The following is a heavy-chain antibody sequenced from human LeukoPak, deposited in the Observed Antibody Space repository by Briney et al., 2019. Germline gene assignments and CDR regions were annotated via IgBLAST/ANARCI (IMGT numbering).Heavy chain of an antibody. CDR1: GGSFSGYY. D-gene: IGHD6-19*01. J-gene: IGHJ4*02. Sequence: RTSETLSLTCAVYGGSFSGYYWSWIRQTPGMGLEWIGEINHSGSANNNPSFRSRVTISIDTSKNQFSLKLNSVTAADTGVYYCARRTYTGGPARYWGQGTLVTVSS. V-gene: IGHV4-34*01. CDR2: INHSGSA. CDR3: ARRTYTGGPARY.